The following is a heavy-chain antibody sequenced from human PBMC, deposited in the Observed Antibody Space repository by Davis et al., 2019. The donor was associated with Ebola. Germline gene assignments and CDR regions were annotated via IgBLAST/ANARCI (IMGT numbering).Heavy chain of an antibody. CDR1: GFSFSSYA. CDR3: ARDEVYTNYGSRFDF. CDR2: ISYDGSRR. J-gene: IGHJ4*02. V-gene: IGHV3-30*04. D-gene: IGHD4-11*01. Sequence: GGSLRLSCAASGFSFSSYAMHWVRQAPGKGLEWVAVISYDGSRRYYADSVKGRFTISRDNSKNTMYLQMNSLRAEDTAVYSCARDEVYTNYGSRFDFWGQGTLVAVSS.